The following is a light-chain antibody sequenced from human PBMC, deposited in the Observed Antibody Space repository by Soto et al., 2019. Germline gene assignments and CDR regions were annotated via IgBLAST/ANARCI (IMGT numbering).Light chain of an antibody. Sequence: QSALTQPASVSGSPGQSITISCTGTSSDVGGYNYVSWYQQHPGKAPKLMIYDVSNRPSGVSNRFSGSKSGNTASLTISGLQAEDEADHYCSSYTRSSTLVFGGGTKLTVL. CDR3: SSYTRSSTLV. CDR2: DVS. V-gene: IGLV2-14*01. CDR1: SSDVGGYNY. J-gene: IGLJ2*01.